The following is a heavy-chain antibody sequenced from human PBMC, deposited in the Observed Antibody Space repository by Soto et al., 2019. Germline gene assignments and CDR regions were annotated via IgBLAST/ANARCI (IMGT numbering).Heavy chain of an antibody. J-gene: IGHJ6*02. V-gene: IGHV3-48*02. CDR1: GFTFSSSS. D-gene: IGHD3-10*01. CDR2: ISSSSSII. CDR3: ARERANYGSGSKDV. Sequence: PGGSLRLSCAASGFTFSSSSMNWVRQAPGKGLEWVSYISSSSSIIYYADSVKGRFTISRDNAKNSLYLRMNSLRDEDTAVYYCARERANYGSGSKDVWGQGTTVTVSS.